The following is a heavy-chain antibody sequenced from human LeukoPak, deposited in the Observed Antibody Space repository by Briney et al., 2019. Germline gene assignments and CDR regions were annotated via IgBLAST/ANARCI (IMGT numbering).Heavy chain of an antibody. CDR2: ISDGAIRP. Sequence: GGALRLSCAASGFTFNSYAMRWVPQAPGKGLEWVSVISDGAIRPSYAASLKGRFTIYGDNSKNTLYLQMNSLRADDTAVYYCANTRRWVAVSWGQGTLVTVSS. J-gene: IGHJ5*02. V-gene: IGHV3-23*01. CDR1: GFTFNSYA. D-gene: IGHD6-6*01. CDR3: ANTRRWVAVS.